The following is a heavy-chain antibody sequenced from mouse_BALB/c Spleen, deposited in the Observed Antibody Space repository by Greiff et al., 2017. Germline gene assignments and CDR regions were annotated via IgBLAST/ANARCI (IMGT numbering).Heavy chain of an antibody. CDR3: ARAGYGSSWYFDV. D-gene: IGHD1-1*01. V-gene: IGHV1-18*01. CDR2: INPNNGGT. Sequence: VQLKESGPELVKPGASVKIPCKASGYTFTDYNMDWVKQSHGKSLEWIGDINPNNGGTIYNQKFKGKATLTVDKSSSTAYMELRSLTSEDTAVYYCARAGYGSSWYFDVWGAGTTVTVSS. J-gene: IGHJ1*01. CDR1: GYTFTDYN.